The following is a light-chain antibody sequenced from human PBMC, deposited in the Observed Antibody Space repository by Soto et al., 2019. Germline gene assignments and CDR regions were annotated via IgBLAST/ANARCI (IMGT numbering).Light chain of an antibody. V-gene: IGLV2-14*01. CDR2: EVT. CDR3: TSFDPGRIYV. J-gene: IGLJ1*01. CDR1: SRDIGNYNY. Sequence: QSALTQPASVSGSPGQSITISCTGTSRDIGNYNYVSWYQHHPGKAPKLMIYEVTSRPSGVSDRFSGSKSGMTASLTISGLQPEDEGDYYCTSFDPGRIYVFGSGTKVTVL.